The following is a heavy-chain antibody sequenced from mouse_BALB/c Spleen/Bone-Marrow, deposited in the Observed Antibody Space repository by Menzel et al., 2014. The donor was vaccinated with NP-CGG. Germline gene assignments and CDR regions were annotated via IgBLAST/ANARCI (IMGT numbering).Heavy chain of an antibody. V-gene: IGHV1-7*01. J-gene: IGHJ2*01. Sequence: VQLQQSGAELAKPGASVKMSCKASGYTFTDYWMHWVKQRPGQGLEWLGYINPSTGYTEYNQKFKDKATLTADKSSSTAYMQLNSLTSEDSAVYYCARFYDCYYLPLDYWGQGTTLTVSS. CDR3: ARFYDCYYLPLDY. D-gene: IGHD2-3*01. CDR2: INPSTGYT. CDR1: GYTFTDYW.